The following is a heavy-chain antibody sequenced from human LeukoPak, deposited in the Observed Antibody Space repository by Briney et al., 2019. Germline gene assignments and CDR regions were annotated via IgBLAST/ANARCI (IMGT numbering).Heavy chain of an antibody. CDR1: GGSFSGYY. D-gene: IGHD3-10*01. V-gene: IGHV4-34*01. CDR2: INHSGST. J-gene: IGHJ4*02. CDR3: ARVRGKYYYGSGKLGFFDY. Sequence: SETLSLTCAVYGGSFSGYYWSWIRRPPGKGLEWIGEINHSGSTNYNPSLKSRVTISVDTSKNQFSLKLSSVTAADTAVYYCARVRGKYYYGSGKLGFFDYWGQGTLVTVSS.